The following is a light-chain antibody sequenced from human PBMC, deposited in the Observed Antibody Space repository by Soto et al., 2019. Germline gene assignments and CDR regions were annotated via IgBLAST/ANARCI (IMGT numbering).Light chain of an antibody. V-gene: IGKV3-11*01. CDR3: QQRSNWPGT. J-gene: IGKJ1*01. Sequence: EIVLTQSPATLSLSPGERATLSCRASQSVRSSLAWYQQQTDQAPRLLIFDASNRATGIPARFNGSGSGTDFTLTISSLEPEDFVVYYCQQRSNWPGTFGQGTKVEIK. CDR2: DAS. CDR1: QSVRSS.